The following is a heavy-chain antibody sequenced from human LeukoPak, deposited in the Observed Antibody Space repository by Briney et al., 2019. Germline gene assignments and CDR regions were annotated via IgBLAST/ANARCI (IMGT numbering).Heavy chain of an antibody. CDR3: TRPYSSGPVSGYY. D-gene: IGHD6-19*01. CDR1: GFTFSGSA. CDR2: IRSKASSYAT. V-gene: IGHV3-73*01. Sequence: PGGSLKLSCAASGFTFSGSAMHWVRQASGKGLEWVGRIRSKASSYATAYAASVKGRFTISRDDSKNTAYLQMNSLKTEDTAVYYCTRPYSSGPVSGYYWGQGTLVTVSP. J-gene: IGHJ4*02.